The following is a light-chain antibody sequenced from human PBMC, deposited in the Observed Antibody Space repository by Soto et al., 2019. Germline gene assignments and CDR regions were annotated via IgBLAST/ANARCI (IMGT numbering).Light chain of an antibody. V-gene: IGKV3-15*01. J-gene: IGKJ3*01. CDR1: QSVSSN. Sequence: EVVLTQSPATLSLSPGGRATLSCRASQSVSSNLAWYQQKPGQAPRLLIFGASTRATGIPARFSGSGSATEFTLTISSLQSEDFAVYYCQQYNDWPFTFGPGTKVDIK. CDR3: QQYNDWPFT. CDR2: GAS.